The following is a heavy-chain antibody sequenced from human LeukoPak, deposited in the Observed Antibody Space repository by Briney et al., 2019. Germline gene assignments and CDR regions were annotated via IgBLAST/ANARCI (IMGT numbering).Heavy chain of an antibody. CDR3: ARALKSGSSWYYPNY. V-gene: IGHV1-2*02. CDR1: GYTFTGYY. CDR2: INPNSGGT. D-gene: IGHD6-13*01. J-gene: IGHJ4*02. Sequence: EASVKVSCKASGYTFTGYYMHWVRQAPGQGLEWMGWINPNSGGTNYAQKFQGRVTMTRDTSISTAYMELSRLRSDDTAVYYCARALKSGSSWYYPNYWGQGTLVIVSS.